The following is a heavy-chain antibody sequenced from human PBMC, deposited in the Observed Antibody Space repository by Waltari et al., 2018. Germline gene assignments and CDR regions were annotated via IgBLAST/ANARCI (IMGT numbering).Heavy chain of an antibody. Sequence: QVQLQQWGAGLLKPSETLSLTCAVYGGSFSGYYWRWIRQPPGKGLEWIGEINHSGSTNYHPPLKSRVTIAVDTSKNQFSLKLSSVTAADTAVYYCARGAIFGVVMPDAFDIWGQGTMVTVSS. V-gene: IGHV4-34*01. CDR3: ARGAIFGVVMPDAFDI. J-gene: IGHJ3*02. CDR2: INHSGST. D-gene: IGHD3-3*01. CDR1: GGSFSGYY.